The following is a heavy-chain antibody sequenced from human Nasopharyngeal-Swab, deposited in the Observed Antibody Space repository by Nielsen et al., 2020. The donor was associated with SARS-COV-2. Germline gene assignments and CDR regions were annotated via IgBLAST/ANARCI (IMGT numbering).Heavy chain of an antibody. V-gene: IGHV3-9*01. J-gene: IGHJ6*02. CDR2: INWNSDR. Sequence: GGSLRLSCAASGSTFDDYAMHWVRQAPGKGLEWVSSINWNSDRVYADSVRGRFTISRDNAKNSLYLQMNSLRPEDTALYYCAKEINSFDYYYYTMDVWGQGTTVTVSS. CDR1: GSTFDDYA. D-gene: IGHD3-3*02. CDR3: AKEINSFDYYYYTMDV.